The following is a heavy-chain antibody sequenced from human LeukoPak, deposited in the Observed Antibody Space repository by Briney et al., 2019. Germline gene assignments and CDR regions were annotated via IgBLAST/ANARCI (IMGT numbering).Heavy chain of an antibody. CDR2: INQDGSEK. J-gene: IGHJ4*02. D-gene: IGHD3-10*01. Sequence: GGSLRLSCAASGFMFSGYWMTWVRQAPGKGLDWVAIINQDGSEKNYVDSVKGRFTISRDNSKNTLYLQMNSLRAEDTAVYYCAKDLQFGELLSPIDYWGQGTLVTVSS. CDR1: GFMFSGYW. CDR3: AKDLQFGELLSPIDY. V-gene: IGHV3-7*01.